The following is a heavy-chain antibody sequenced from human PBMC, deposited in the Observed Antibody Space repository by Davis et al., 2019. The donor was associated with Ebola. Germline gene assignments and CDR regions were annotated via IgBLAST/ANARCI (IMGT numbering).Heavy chain of an antibody. Sequence: RQPPGKGLEWIGEINHSGSTNYNPSLKSRVTISVDTSKNQFSLKLSSVTAADTAVYYCARGYYGSGRYWGQGTLVTVSS. CDR3: ARGYYGSGRY. CDR2: INHSGST. V-gene: IGHV4-34*01. J-gene: IGHJ4*02. D-gene: IGHD3-10*01.